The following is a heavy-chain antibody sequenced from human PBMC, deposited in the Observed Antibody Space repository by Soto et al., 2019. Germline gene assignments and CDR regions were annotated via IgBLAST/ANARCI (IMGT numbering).Heavy chain of an antibody. J-gene: IGHJ4*02. V-gene: IGHV3-33*01. CDR2: IWYDASNK. Sequence: SLRLSCAASGFTFSSYGMHWVRQAPGKGLEWVAVIWYDASNKYYADSVKGRFTISRDNAKNSLYLHMNSLSAEDTAVYYCARDRGCSGGVCYRDLDYWGQGTLVTVSS. CDR1: GFTFSSYG. CDR3: ARDRGCSGGVCYRDLDY. D-gene: IGHD2-15*01.